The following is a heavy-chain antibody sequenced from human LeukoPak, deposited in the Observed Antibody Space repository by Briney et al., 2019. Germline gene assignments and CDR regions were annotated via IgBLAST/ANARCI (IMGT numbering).Heavy chain of an antibody. CDR1: GYSFTSYW. J-gene: IGHJ5*02. D-gene: IGHD6-13*01. CDR2: IYPGDSDT. V-gene: IGHV5-51*01. CDR3: ARHEYSSSWYGSWFHP. Sequence: GESLKISCKGSGYSFTSYWIGWVRQMPGKGLEWMGIIYPGDSDTRYSPSFQGQVTISADKSISTAYLQWSSLKASDTAMYYCARHEYSSSWYGSWFHPWGQGTLVTVSS.